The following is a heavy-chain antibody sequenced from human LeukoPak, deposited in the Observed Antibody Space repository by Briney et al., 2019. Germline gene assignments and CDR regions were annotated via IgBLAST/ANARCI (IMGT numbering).Heavy chain of an antibody. D-gene: IGHD3-16*01. CDR2: VNLQGST. V-gene: IGHV4-4*02. CDR3: AREGGPYRPLDY. Sequence: SGGSLRLSCAASGFTFSNAWMSWVRQPPGKGLEWIGEVNLQGSTNYNPSLMGRVAISVDTSENHVSLQLTSVTAADTAVYYCAREGGPYRPLDYSGQGTLVTVS. CDR1: GFTFSNAW. J-gene: IGHJ4*02.